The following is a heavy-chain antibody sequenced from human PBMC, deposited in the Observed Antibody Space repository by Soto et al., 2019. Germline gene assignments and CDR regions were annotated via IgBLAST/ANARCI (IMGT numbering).Heavy chain of an antibody. D-gene: IGHD6-13*01. J-gene: IGHJ4*02. CDR2: IYHSGTT. CDR1: GGSISKTNW. CDR3: AFPATADFDY. V-gene: IGHV4-4*02. Sequence: QVQLQESGPGLVKPSETLSLTCVVSGGSISKTNWWCWVRQPPGKGLEWIGEIYHSGTTHYSPSLQRRVTISVDMSKNHFSLRLSSVTAADTAIYYCAFPATADFDYWGRGTLVTVSS.